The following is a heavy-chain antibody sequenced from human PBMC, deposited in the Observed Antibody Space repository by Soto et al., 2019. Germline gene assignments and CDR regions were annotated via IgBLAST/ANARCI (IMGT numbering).Heavy chain of an antibody. CDR1: GASINSGEDY. J-gene: IGHJ4*02. D-gene: IGHD5-18*01. CDR3: AAPDLDTPMVI. V-gene: IGHV4-30-4*01. Sequence: SETLSLTCTVSGASINSGEDYWTWIRQRPGKGLEWIGYIYYIGTGSTYYNPSLQSRVTIAVDTSKNQFSLKMTSVTAADTAVYYCAAPDLDTPMVIWGQGPLVTV. CDR2: IYYIGTGST.